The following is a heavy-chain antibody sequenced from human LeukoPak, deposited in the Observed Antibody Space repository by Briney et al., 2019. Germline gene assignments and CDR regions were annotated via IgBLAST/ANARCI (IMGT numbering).Heavy chain of an antibody. Sequence: GGSLRLSCAASGFTFSNYGMHWVRQAPGKGLEWVAVITYDGNNKYYADSVKGRFTISRDNAKNSLYLQMNSLRAEDTAVYYCARGLAPGSSYYDSSGYLLSPHGMDVWGQGTTVTVSS. D-gene: IGHD3-22*01. CDR1: GFTFSNYG. J-gene: IGHJ6*02. CDR3: ARGLAPGSSYYDSSGYLLSPHGMDV. CDR2: ITYDGNNK. V-gene: IGHV3-30*03.